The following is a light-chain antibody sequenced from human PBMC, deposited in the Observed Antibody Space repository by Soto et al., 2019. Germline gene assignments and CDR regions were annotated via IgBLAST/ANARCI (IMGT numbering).Light chain of an antibody. J-gene: IGKJ4*01. Sequence: DIQMTQSPSSLSASVGDRVTITCRASQGIGSALGWYQQKPRKAPKRLIYAASSLQSGVPSRFSGSGSRTEFPLTISRLQPEDVATYYCLQHNSYPPTFGGGTKVEIK. V-gene: IGKV1-17*01. CDR3: LQHNSYPPT. CDR2: AAS. CDR1: QGIGSA.